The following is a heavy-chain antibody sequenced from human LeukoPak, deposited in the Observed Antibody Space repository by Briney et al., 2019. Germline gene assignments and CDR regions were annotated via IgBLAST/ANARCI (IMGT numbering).Heavy chain of an antibody. CDR2: IRYDGSNK. CDR3: AKDEYDILTGYSNIVDY. J-gene: IGHJ4*02. D-gene: IGHD3-9*01. CDR1: GFTFSSYG. Sequence: GGSLRLSCAASGFTFSSYGMHWVRQAPGKGLEWVAFIRYDGSNKYYADSVKGRFTISRDNSKNTLYLQMNSLRAEDTAVYYCAKDEYDILTGYSNIVDYWGQGTLVTVSS. V-gene: IGHV3-30*02.